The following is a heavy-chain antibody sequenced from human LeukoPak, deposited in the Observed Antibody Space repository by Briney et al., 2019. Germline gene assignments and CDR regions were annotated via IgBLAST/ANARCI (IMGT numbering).Heavy chain of an antibody. D-gene: IGHD2/OR15-2a*01. CDR3: AKDSHYLLVGGGDAFDF. V-gene: IGHV3-23*01. Sequence: GGSLRLSCAASGFIFSNYAMSWVRQAPGKGLEWVSAISGSDGSTYYADSVRGRFTISRDNSKNTLYLHMSSLRVEDTAIYFCAKDSHYLLVGGGDAFDFWGPGTMVTVSS. CDR1: GFIFSNYA. J-gene: IGHJ3*01. CDR2: ISGSDGST.